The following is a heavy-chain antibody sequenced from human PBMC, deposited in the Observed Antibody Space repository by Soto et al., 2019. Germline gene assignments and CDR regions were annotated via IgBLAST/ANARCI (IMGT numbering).Heavy chain of an antibody. Sequence: GGSLRLSCAASGFTFTNVAMTWVRQAPGKGLEWVSTITDSGGSTDYADSVKGRFTISRDNSKSTLYLQMNNLRADDTAVYYCARLYWNPRYFDYWGQGARVTVSS. CDR1: GFTFTNVA. CDR2: ITDSGGST. J-gene: IGHJ4*02. V-gene: IGHV3-23*01. CDR3: ARLYWNPRYFDY. D-gene: IGHD1-1*01.